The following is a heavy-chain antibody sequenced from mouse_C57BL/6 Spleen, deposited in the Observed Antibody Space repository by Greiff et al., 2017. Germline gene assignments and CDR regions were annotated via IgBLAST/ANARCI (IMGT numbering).Heavy chain of an antibody. CDR2: IYPGSGNT. Sequence: VMLVESGAELVRPGASVKLSCKASGYTFTDYYINWVKQRPGQGLEWIARIYPGSGNTYYNEKFKGKATLTAEKSSSTAYMQLSSLTSEDSAVYFCARGGIYYGYYVTWFAYWGQGTLVTVSA. CDR1: GYTFTDYY. D-gene: IGHD2-1*01. J-gene: IGHJ3*01. V-gene: IGHV1-76*01. CDR3: ARGGIYYGYYVTWFAY.